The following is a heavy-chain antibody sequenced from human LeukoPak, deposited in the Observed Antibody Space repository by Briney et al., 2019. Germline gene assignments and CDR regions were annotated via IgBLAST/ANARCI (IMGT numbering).Heavy chain of an antibody. CDR3: ARGASRISWPGIDY. Sequence: PGGSLRLSCAASGFTFSNYGMHWVRQAPGKGLEWVAFVRYDESTKFYADSVKGRFTISRDHSNNSVSLQMTNLRVEDTAIYYCARGASRISWPGIDYWGQGTLVTVSS. CDR1: GFTFSNYG. J-gene: IGHJ4*02. D-gene: IGHD3-3*02. V-gene: IGHV3-30*02. CDR2: VRYDESTK.